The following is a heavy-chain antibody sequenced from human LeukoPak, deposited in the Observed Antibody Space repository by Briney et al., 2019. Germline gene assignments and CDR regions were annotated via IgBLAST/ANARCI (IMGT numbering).Heavy chain of an antibody. CDR2: ISYDGSNK. Sequence: GRSLRLSCAASGFTFSSYGMHWVRQAPGKGLEWVAVISYDGSNKYYADSVKGRFTISRDNSKNTLYLQMNSLRAEDTAVYYCAKALRFLNYYYYGMDVWGQGTTVTVSS. J-gene: IGHJ6*02. CDR1: GFTFSSYG. D-gene: IGHD3-3*01. V-gene: IGHV3-30*18. CDR3: AKALRFLNYYYYGMDV.